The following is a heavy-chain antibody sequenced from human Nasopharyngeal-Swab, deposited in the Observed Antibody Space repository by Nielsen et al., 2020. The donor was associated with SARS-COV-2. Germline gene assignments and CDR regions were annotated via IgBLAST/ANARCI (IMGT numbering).Heavy chain of an antibody. CDR3: ARDSYRDAFDI. CDR1: GGSFSGYY. V-gene: IGHV4-59*13. CDR2: VHFLGST. Sequence: SETLSLTCAVYGGSFSGYYWNWIRQPPGKGLEWIGYVHFLGSTDYNPSLKSRVTISLDTSNYQFSLRLSSVTAADTAVYYCARDSYRDAFDIWGQGTMATVSS. J-gene: IGHJ3*02.